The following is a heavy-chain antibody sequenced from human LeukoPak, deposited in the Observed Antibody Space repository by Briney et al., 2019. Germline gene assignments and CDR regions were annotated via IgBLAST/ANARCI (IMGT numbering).Heavy chain of an antibody. J-gene: IGHJ4*02. CDR1: GGSISSSNW. D-gene: IGHD6-13*01. CDR3: ARVRMAAGTLYYFDY. Sequence: SETLSLTCAVSGGSISSSNWWSWVRQPPGKGLEWIGEIYRSGSTNYNPSLKSRVTISVDKSKNQFSLKLSSVTAADTAVYYCARVRMAAGTLYYFDYWGQGTLVTVSS. CDR2: IYRSGST. V-gene: IGHV4-4*02.